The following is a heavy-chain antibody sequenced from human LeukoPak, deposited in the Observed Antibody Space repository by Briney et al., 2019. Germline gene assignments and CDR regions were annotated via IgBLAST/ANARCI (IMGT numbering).Heavy chain of an antibody. CDR1: GFTFSSYG. CDR2: IRQDGSEK. CDR3: ARGWFFDY. V-gene: IGHV3-7*01. J-gene: IGHJ4*02. D-gene: IGHD3-9*01. Sequence: GGSLRLSCEASGFTFSSYGMSWVRQAPGKGLEWVANIRQDGSEKDYVESVKGRFTISRDNAKNSLYLQMNSLRAEDTAVYYCARGWFFDYWGQGTLVTVSS.